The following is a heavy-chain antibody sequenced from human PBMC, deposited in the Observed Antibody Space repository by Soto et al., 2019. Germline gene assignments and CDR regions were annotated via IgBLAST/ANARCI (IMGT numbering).Heavy chain of an antibody. J-gene: IGHJ4*02. CDR1: GFTFSTYA. CDR3: ARDYGAAAASFFVY. V-gene: IGHV3-30-3*01. CDR2: MSSDGSNS. Sequence: GSLRLSCAASGFTFSTYAMHWVRQAPGKGLEWVAGMSSDGSNSYYADSVKGRFTISRDNSKNTLYLQMNSLRAEDTAVYYCARDYGAAAASFFVYWGQGTLVTVSS. D-gene: IGHD6-25*01.